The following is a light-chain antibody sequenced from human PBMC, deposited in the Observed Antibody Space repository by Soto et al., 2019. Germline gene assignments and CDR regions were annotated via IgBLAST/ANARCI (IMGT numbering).Light chain of an antibody. V-gene: IGKV1-5*03. CDR3: QQRSNWPAN. CDR1: QTISSW. J-gene: IGKJ5*01. Sequence: DIQMTQSPSTLSASVGDRVTITCRASQTISSWLAWYQQKPGKAPKLLIYKASSLESGVPSRFSGSGSGTEFTLTISSLQPDDFATYYCQQRSNWPANFGQGTRLEI. CDR2: KAS.